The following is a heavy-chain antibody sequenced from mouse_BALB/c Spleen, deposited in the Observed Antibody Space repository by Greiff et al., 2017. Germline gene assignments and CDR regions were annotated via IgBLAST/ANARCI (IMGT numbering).Heavy chain of an antibody. Sequence: EVKLVESGGGLVQPGGSRKLSCAASGFTFSSFGMHWVRQAPEKGLEWVAYISSGSSTIYYADTVKGRFTISRDTPKNTLFLQMTSLRSEDTAMYYCARRGNYWYFDVWGAGTTVTVSS. CDR1: GFTFSSFG. D-gene: IGHD2-1*01. CDR3: ARRGNYWYFDV. J-gene: IGHJ1*01. V-gene: IGHV5-17*02. CDR2: ISSGSSTI.